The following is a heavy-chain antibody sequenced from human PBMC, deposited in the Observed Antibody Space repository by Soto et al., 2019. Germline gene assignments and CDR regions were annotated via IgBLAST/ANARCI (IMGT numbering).Heavy chain of an antibody. V-gene: IGHV3-74*01. J-gene: IGHJ6*02. Sequence: GGSLRLSCAASGFTFSSYWMHWVRQAPGKGLVWVSRINSDGSSTSYADSVKGRFTISRDNAKNTLYLQMNSLRAEDTAVYYCARVRVDTAMVTYGMDVWGQGTTVTVSS. CDR2: INSDGSST. D-gene: IGHD5-18*01. CDR1: GFTFSSYW. CDR3: ARVRVDTAMVTYGMDV.